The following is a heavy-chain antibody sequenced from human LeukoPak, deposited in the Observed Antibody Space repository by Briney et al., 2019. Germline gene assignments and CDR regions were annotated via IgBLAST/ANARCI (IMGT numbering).Heavy chain of an antibody. CDR1: GYTFTGYY. Sequence: ASVKVSCKASGYTFTGYYMHWVRQAPGQGLEWMGWINPNSGGTNYAQKFQGRVTMTRDTSISTAYMELSSLRSEDTAVYYCASGGWFGELSDYYYYYYYMDVWGKGTTVTVSS. J-gene: IGHJ6*03. D-gene: IGHD3-10*01. V-gene: IGHV1-2*02. CDR3: ASGGWFGELSDYYYYYYYMDV. CDR2: INPNSGGT.